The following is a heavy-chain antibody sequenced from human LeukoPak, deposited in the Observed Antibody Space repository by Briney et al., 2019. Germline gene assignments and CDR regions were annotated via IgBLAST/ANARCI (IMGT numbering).Heavy chain of an antibody. CDR1: GGSISSYY. V-gene: IGHV4-59*08. J-gene: IGHJ4*02. CDR2: IYYSGST. CDR3: ARLVRGWYTGGNYYFDY. D-gene: IGHD6-19*01. Sequence: KASETLSLTCTVSGGSISSYYWSWIRQPPGKGLEWIGYIYYSGSTNYNPSLKSRVTISVDTSKNQFSLKLSSVTAADTAVYYCARLVRGWYTGGNYYFDYWGQGTLVTVSS.